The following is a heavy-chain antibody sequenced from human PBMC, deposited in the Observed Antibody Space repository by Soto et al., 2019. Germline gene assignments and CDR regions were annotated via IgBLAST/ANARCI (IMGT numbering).Heavy chain of an antibody. V-gene: IGHV3-21*01. CDR1: GFTFSSYS. CDR3: ARAERSSSWYGFSMDYFDY. CDR2: ISSSSSYI. D-gene: IGHD6-13*01. J-gene: IGHJ4*02. Sequence: GGSLRLSCAASGFTFSSYSMNWVRQAPGKGLEWVSSISSSSSYIYYADSVKGRFTISRDNAKNSLYLQMNSLRAEDTAVYYCARAERSSSWYGFSMDYFDYWGQGTLVTVSS.